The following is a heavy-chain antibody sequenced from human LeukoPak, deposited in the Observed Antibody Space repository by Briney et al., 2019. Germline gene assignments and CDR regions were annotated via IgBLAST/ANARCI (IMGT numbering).Heavy chain of an antibody. D-gene: IGHD3-10*01. CDR1: GFTFSSYE. CDR3: ARDPSGTWFGELLAYFDY. Sequence: GGSLRLSCAASGFTFSSYELNWIRQAPGKGLEWVSHISVSGSTIFYADSVKGRFTISRDDAKNSLYLQMNSLRAEDTAVYYCARDPSGTWFGELLAYFDYWGQGTLVTVSS. J-gene: IGHJ4*02. V-gene: IGHV3-48*03. CDR2: ISVSGSTI.